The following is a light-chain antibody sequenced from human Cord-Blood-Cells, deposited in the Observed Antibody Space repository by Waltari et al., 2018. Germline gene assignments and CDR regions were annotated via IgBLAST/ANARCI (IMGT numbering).Light chain of an antibody. CDR3: QQRSNWPLT. Sequence: EIVLIQSPATLSLSPGERATLSCRASQSVSSYLAWYQQKPGQAPRLLIYDASNRATGIPARFSGSGSGTDFXLTISSLEPEDFAVYYCQQRSNWPLTFGGGTKVEIK. CDR1: QSVSSY. V-gene: IGKV3-11*01. CDR2: DAS. J-gene: IGKJ4*01.